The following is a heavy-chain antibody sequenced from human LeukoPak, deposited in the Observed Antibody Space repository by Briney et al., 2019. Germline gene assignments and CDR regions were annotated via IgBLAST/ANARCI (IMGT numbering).Heavy chain of an antibody. Sequence: AGGSLRLSCAASGFTFSSYAMSWVRQVPGKGLEWVSAISGSGGSTYYADSVKGRFTISRDNSKNTLYLQMNSLRAEDTAVYYCAKVEKVAGRYYFDYWGQGTLVTVSS. V-gene: IGHV3-23*01. D-gene: IGHD6-19*01. J-gene: IGHJ4*02. CDR1: GFTFSSYA. CDR2: ISGSGGST. CDR3: AKVEKVAGRYYFDY.